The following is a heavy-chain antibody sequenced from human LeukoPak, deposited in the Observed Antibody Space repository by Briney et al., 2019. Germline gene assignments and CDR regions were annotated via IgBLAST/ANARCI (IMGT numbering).Heavy chain of an antibody. V-gene: IGHV3-33*01. CDR2: IWYDGSNK. D-gene: IGHD2-15*01. J-gene: IGHJ5*01. Sequence: PGGSLRLSCVASGFTFSSYVLHWVRQAPGKGLEWVAVIWYDGSNKHYADSVKGRVTISRDNSKNTLYLQMNSLRAEDTAVYYCARDQYCSGGSCSTPTDSWGQGTLVTVSS. CDR1: GFTFSSYV. CDR3: ARDQYCSGGSCSTPTDS.